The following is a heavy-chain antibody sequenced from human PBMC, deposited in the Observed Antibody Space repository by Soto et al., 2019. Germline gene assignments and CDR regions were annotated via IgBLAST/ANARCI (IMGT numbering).Heavy chain of an antibody. CDR1: GGSISSSSYY. V-gene: IGHV4-39*01. Sequence: SETLSLTCTVSGGSISSSSYYWGWIRQPPGKGLEWIGSIYYSGSTYYNPSLKSRVTISVDTSKNQFSLKLSSVTAADTAVYYCARGYCTNGVCFALYNWFDPWGQGTLVTVSS. CDR2: IYYSGST. J-gene: IGHJ5*02. CDR3: ARGYCTNGVCFALYNWFDP. D-gene: IGHD2-8*01.